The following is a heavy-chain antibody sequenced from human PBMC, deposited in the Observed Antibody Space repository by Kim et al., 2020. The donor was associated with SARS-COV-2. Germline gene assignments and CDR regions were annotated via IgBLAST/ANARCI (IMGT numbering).Heavy chain of an antibody. J-gene: IGHJ4*02. CDR2: ISWNSGSI. CDR3: AKDFSGSSHAVDY. D-gene: IGHD1-26*01. V-gene: IGHV3-9*01. Sequence: GGSLRLSCAASGFTFGDYAMHWVRQAPGKGLEWVSGISWNSGSIGYADSVKGRFTISRDNAKNSLYLQMNSLRAEDTALYYCAKDFSGSSHAVDYWGQGTLVTVSS. CDR1: GFTFGDYA.